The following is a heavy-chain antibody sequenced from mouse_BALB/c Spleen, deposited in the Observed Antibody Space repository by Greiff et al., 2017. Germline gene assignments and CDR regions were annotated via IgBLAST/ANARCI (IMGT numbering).Heavy chain of an antibody. CDR1: GFTFTDYY. V-gene: IGHV7-3*02. Sequence: EVQRVESGGGLVQPGGSLRLSCATSGFTFTDYYMSWVRQPPGKALEWLGFIRNKANGYTTEYSASVKGRFTISRDNSQSILYLQMNTLRAEDSATYYCARSTVVEDAMDYWGQGTSVTVSS. J-gene: IGHJ4*01. D-gene: IGHD1-1*01. CDR3: ARSTVVEDAMDY. CDR2: IRNKANGYTT.